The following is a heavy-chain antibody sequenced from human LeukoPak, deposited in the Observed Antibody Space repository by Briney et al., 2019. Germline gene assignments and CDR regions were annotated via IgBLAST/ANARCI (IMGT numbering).Heavy chain of an antibody. CDR1: GYTFTGYY. J-gene: IGHJ6*03. V-gene: IGHV1-2*02. CDR3: ARGAWDYYMDV. Sequence: GASVKVSCKASGYTFTGYYMHWVRQAPGQGLEWMGWINPNSGGTKYAQKFQGRVTMTRDTSISTAYMELSRLRSDDTAVYYCARGAWDYYMDVWGKGTTVTVSS. D-gene: IGHD2-21*01. CDR2: INPNSGGT.